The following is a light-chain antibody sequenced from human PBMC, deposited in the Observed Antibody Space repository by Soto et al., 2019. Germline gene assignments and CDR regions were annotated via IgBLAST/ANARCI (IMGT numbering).Light chain of an antibody. J-gene: IGLJ2*01. CDR3: AAWDASLSGWE. V-gene: IGLV1-47*02. CDR2: SDN. Sequence: QSVLTQPPSASGTPGQSITISCSGSSSNIGSDYLYSCQLLPGTAPKLLIYSDNQQPSAVSYRFSGSKSGTSGSLATSGVRTEDEAAYYCAAWDASLSGWEFGGGTKLTVL. CDR1: SSNIGSDY.